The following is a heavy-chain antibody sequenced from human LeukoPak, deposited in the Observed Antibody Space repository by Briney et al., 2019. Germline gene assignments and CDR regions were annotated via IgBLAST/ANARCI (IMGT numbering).Heavy chain of an antibody. CDR3: ARGGVRGVRMGNWFDP. V-gene: IGHV4-61*02. CDR2: IYTSGST. Sequence: PSQTLSLTCTVSGGSISSGSYYWSWIRQPAGTGLEWIGRIYTSGSTNYNPSLKSRVTISVDTSKNQFSLKLSSVTAADTAVYYCARGGVRGVRMGNWFDPWGQGTLVTVSS. CDR1: GGSISSGSYY. J-gene: IGHJ5*02. D-gene: IGHD3-10*01.